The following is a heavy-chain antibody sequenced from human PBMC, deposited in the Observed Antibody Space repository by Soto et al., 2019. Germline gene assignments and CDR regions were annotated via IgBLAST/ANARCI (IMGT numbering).Heavy chain of an antibody. CDR2: ISGDGGST. CDR1: GFTFSRYA. Sequence: GGSLRLSCAASGFTFSRYAMSWVRQTPGKGPDCVSVISGDGGSTHYADSVKGRFTISRDNLINTLYLQLDRLRAEDTAVYYCAKVGGFDPWGQGTLVTVSS. D-gene: IGHD4-17*01. V-gene: IGHV3-23*01. J-gene: IGHJ5*02. CDR3: AKVGGFDP.